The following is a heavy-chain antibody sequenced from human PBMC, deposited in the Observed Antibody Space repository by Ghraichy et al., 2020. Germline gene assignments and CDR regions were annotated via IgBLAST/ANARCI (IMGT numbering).Heavy chain of an antibody. J-gene: IGHJ6*02. CDR3: ARDILTNMYRFGEPSYYYYCGMDV. CDR1: GYTFTSYG. D-gene: IGHD3-10*01. CDR2: ISAYNGNT. Sequence: ASVKVSCKASGYTFTSYGISWVRQAPGQGLEWMGWISAYNGNTNYAQKLQGRVTMTTDTSTSTAYMELRSLRSDDTAVYYCARDILTNMYRFGEPSYYYYCGMDVWGQGTTVTVSS. V-gene: IGHV1-18*01.